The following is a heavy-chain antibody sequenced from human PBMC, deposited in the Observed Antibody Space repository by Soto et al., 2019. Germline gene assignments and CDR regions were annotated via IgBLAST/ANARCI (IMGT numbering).Heavy chain of an antibody. V-gene: IGHV4-34*01. CDR3: ARGQARSTGGDN. D-gene: IGHD2-2*01. J-gene: IGHJ4*02. CDR1: GGSFSGYY. CDR2: ITHDGTI. Sequence: QVQLQQWGAGLLKPSETLSLTCAVYGGSFSGYYWTWIRQPPGKGLEWIGEITHDGTINYNPSLKSRVTISVDPARTQSPLRLSFVTAAGTAVYFCARGQARSTGGDNWGQGTLVTVSS.